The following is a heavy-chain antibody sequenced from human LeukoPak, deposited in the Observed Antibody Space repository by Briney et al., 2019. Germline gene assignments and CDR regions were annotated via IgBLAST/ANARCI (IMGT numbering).Heavy chain of an antibody. CDR1: GYTFTGYY. Sequence: ASVKVSCKASGYTFTGYYMHWVRQAPGQGLEWMGWINPNSGGTNYAQKFQGRVTMTRDTSISTAYMELSRLRSDDTAVYYCARMYSGSYGGGDAFDIWGQGTMVTVSS. D-gene: IGHD1-26*01. CDR2: INPNSGGT. CDR3: ARMYSGSYGGGDAFDI. J-gene: IGHJ3*02. V-gene: IGHV1-2*02.